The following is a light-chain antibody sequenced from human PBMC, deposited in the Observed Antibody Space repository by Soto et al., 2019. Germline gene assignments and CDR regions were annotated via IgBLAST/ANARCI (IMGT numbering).Light chain of an antibody. Sequence: SYELTQPPSVSVAPGRTAKITCAGDNIDTKSMHWYQQRPGQAPVLVVHDDTDRAAGIPERFSGSKSGGTATLTISRVEAGDEADYYCQVWDIITYHVVFGGGTKLTVL. CDR1: NIDTKS. CDR3: QVWDIITYHVV. J-gene: IGLJ2*01. CDR2: DDT. V-gene: IGLV3-21*02.